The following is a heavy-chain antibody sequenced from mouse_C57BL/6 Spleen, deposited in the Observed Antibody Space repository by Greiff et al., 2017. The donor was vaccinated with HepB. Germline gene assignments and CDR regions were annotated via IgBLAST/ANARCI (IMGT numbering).Heavy chain of an antibody. J-gene: IGHJ2*01. CDR2: INPNNGGT. CDR1: GYTFTDYY. Sequence: EVQLQQSGPELVKPGASVKISCKASGYTFTDYYMNWVKQSHGKSLEWIGDINPNNGGTSYNQKFKGKATLTVDKSSSTAYMELRSLTSEDSAVYYCARQLRNYFDYWGQGTTLTVSS. V-gene: IGHV1-26*01. D-gene: IGHD3-2*02. CDR3: ARQLRNYFDY.